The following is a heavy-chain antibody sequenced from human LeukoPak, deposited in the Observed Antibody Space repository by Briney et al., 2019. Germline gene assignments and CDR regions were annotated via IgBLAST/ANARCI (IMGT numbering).Heavy chain of an antibody. V-gene: IGHV3-21*01. CDR3: ARDFSGGRSPYYFDY. Sequence: GGALRVSWAASGFNFSSYSMNWVRQAPGKGLEWVSSISSSSSYIYYADSVKGRFTISRDNAKNSLYLQMNSLRAEDTAVYYCARDFSGGRSPYYFDYWGQGTLVTVSS. J-gene: IGHJ4*02. CDR2: ISSSSSYI. D-gene: IGHD4-23*01. CDR1: GFNFSSYS.